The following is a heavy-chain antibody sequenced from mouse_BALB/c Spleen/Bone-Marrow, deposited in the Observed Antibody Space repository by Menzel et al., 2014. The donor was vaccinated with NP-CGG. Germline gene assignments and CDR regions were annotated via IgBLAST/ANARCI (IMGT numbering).Heavy chain of an antibody. CDR2: IFPGSGNT. J-gene: IGHJ2*01. D-gene: IGHD1-1*01. V-gene: IGHV1-66*01. CDR1: GYSFTSYY. CDR3: VSTFDY. Sequence: QVQLKQSGPELVKPGASVKISCKASGYSFTSYYIHWVKQRPGQGLEWIGWIFPGSGNTKYNEKFKGEATLTADTSSSTAYMQLSSLTSEDSAVYFCVSTFDYWGQGTTLTVSS.